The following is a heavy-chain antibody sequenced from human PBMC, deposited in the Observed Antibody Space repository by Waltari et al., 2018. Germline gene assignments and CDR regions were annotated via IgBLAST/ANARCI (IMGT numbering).Heavy chain of an antibody. CDR3: ARDPPVRFTSTPVDY. V-gene: IGHV1-2*06. CDR2: INPNSGGT. CDR1: GYTLTGYY. J-gene: IGHJ4*02. Sequence: QVQLVQSGAEVKKPGASVKVSCKASGYTLTGYYMHWVRQAPGQGLEWMGRINPNSGGTNYAQKFQGRVTMTRDTSISTAYMELSRLRSDDTAVYYCARDPPVRFTSTPVDYWGQGTLVTVSS.